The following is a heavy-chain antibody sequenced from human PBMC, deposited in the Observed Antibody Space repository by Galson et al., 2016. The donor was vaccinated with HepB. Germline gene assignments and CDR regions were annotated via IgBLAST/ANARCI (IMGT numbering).Heavy chain of an antibody. CDR2: RSGGGGLT. V-gene: IGHV3-23*01. CDR1: GFTFGSHA. CDR3: AKYQAGGPPPRFYGMDV. D-gene: IGHD1-26*01. J-gene: IGHJ6*02. Sequence: SLRLSCAASGFTFGSHAMTWVRQGPGKGLEWVSGRSGGGGLTHYRHSVRGRFTISRDNSKNTLYLQMNSLRAEDTAVYYCAKYQAGGPPPRFYGMDVWGQGTTVTVSS.